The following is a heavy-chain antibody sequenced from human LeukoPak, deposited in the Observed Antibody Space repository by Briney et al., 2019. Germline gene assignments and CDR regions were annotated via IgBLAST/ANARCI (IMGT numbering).Heavy chain of an antibody. Sequence: GGSLRLSCAASGFTFSNFAMTWVRQAPGKGLEWVSGVSGSGDTTYCADSVRGRFTISRENSKNILYLQMNSLRAEHTALYFCAKLAVYDILTGYYKNWFDHWGQGTLVSVSS. D-gene: IGHD3-9*01. CDR2: VSGSGDTT. V-gene: IGHV3-23*01. CDR1: GFTFSNFA. CDR3: AKLAVYDILTGYYKNWFDH. J-gene: IGHJ5*02.